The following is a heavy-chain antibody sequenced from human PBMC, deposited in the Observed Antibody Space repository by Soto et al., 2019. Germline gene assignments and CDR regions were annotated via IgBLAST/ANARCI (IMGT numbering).Heavy chain of an antibody. Sequence: SETLSLTCAVYGGSFSGYYWSWIRQPPGKGLEWIGYIYYSGSTYYNPSLKSRVTISVDTSKNQFSLKLSSVTAADTAVYYCARGATVTTVGSYYYGMDVWGQGTTVTFSS. CDR1: GGSFSGYY. D-gene: IGHD4-4*01. V-gene: IGHV4-34*09. CDR2: IYYSGST. CDR3: ARGATVTTVGSYYYGMDV. J-gene: IGHJ6*02.